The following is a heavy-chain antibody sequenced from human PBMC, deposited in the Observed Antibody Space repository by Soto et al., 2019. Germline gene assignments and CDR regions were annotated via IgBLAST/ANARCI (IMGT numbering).Heavy chain of an antibody. CDR3: ARLVYDTRLNYLYLDS. D-gene: IGHD3-22*01. Sequence: QVLLHESGPGLVKPSGTLSLTCTVSGVSISRGDWWSWVRQAPGKELQWIGEIHHSAGTSSHPSLRSRVSLSVDPSKNHFSLNLKSVTAADTGVYYCARLVYDTRLNYLYLDSWGQGLLVTLSS. J-gene: IGHJ4*02. CDR1: GVSISRGDW. V-gene: IGHV4-4*02. CDR2: IHHSAGT.